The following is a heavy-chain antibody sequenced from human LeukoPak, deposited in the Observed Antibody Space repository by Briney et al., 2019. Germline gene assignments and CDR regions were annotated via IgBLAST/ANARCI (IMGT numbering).Heavy chain of an antibody. Sequence: GASVKVSCKASGYTFTSYGISWVRQAPGQGLEWMGWISAYNGNTNYAQKLQGRVTMTTDTSTSTAHMELRSLRSDDTAVYYCARLGYDSSGYYGWFDPWGQGTLVTVSS. J-gene: IGHJ5*02. D-gene: IGHD3-22*01. CDR3: ARLGYDSSGYYGWFDP. V-gene: IGHV1-18*01. CDR1: GYTFTSYG. CDR2: ISAYNGNT.